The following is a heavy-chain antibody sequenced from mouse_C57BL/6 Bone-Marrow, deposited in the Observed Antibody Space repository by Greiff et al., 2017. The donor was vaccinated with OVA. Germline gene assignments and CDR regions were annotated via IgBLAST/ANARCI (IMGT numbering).Heavy chain of an antibody. V-gene: IGHV1-81*01. Sequence: QVQLQQSGAELARPGASVKLSCKASGYTFTSYGISWVKQRPGQGLEWIGEIYPRSGNTYYNEKFKGKATLTADKSSSTAYMELSSLTSEDSAVYCGGRDDYDVGYAMDYWGQGTSVTVSS. J-gene: IGHJ4*01. CDR1: GYTFTSYG. D-gene: IGHD2-4*01. CDR3: GRDDYDVGYAMDY. CDR2: IYPRSGNT.